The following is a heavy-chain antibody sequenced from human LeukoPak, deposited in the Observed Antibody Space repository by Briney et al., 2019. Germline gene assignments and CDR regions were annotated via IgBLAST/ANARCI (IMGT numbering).Heavy chain of an antibody. Sequence: QTGGSLRLSCAASGFTVSSNYMSWVRQAPGKGLEWVSVTYSGGRTYYGDSVKGRFTVSRDNSKNTLHLQMNSLRAEDTAVYYCARVYYGSGSLHYYYYYMDVWGRGTTVTISS. CDR2: TYSGGRT. CDR3: ARVYYGSGSLHYYYYYMDV. V-gene: IGHV3-53*01. J-gene: IGHJ6*03. CDR1: GFTVSSNY. D-gene: IGHD3-10*01.